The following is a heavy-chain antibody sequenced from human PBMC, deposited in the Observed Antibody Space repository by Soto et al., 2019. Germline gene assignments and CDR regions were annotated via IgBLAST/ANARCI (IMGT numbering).Heavy chain of an antibody. CDR2: ISGSGGST. D-gene: IGHD3-16*02. J-gene: IGHJ5*02. CDR3: AKMGGPGYDYVWGSYRQNWFDP. Sequence: GGSLRLSCAASGFTFSSYAMSWVRQAPGKGLEWVSAISGSGGSTYYADSVKGRFTISRDNSKNTLYLQMNSLRAEDTAVYYCAKMGGPGYDYVWGSYRQNWFDPWGQGTLVTVSS. CDR1: GFTFSSYA. V-gene: IGHV3-23*01.